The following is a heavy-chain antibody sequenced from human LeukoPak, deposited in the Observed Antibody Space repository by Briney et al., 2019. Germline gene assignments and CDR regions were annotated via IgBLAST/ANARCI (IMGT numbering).Heavy chain of an antibody. CDR1: GGSFSGYY. CDR2: INHSGST. J-gene: IGHJ6*02. Sequence: PSETLSLTCAVYGGSFSGYYWSWIRQPPGKGLEWIGEINHSGSTNYNPSLKSRVTISVDMSKNQFSLKLSSVTAADAAVYYCARGPPAKPGTGYYYGMDVWGQGTTVTVSS. CDR3: ARGPPAKPGTGYYYGMDV. D-gene: IGHD2-2*01. V-gene: IGHV4-34*01.